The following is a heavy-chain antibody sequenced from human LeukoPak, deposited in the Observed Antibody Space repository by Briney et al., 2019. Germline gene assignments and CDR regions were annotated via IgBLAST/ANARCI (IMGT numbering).Heavy chain of an antibody. Sequence: SETLPLTCTVSGGSISSYNWSWIRQPPGKGLEWIGYIYTSGSTNYNPSLKSRVTISVDTSKNQFSLKLSSVTAADTAVYYCASSDDSSVSPFDYWGQGTLVTVSS. J-gene: IGHJ4*02. CDR1: GGSISSYN. CDR2: IYTSGST. V-gene: IGHV4-4*09. CDR3: ASSDDSSVSPFDY. D-gene: IGHD3-22*01.